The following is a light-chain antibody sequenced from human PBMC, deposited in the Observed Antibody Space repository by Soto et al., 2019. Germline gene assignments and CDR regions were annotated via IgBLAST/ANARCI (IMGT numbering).Light chain of an antibody. Sequence: DIVMTQSPDSLAVSLGERATINCKSSQNILYSSNNKNYLAWYRQKPGQPPKLLIYWASVRESGVPDRISGSGSGTDFTLTISSLQAEDVAVYYCQQYYSTPPYTFGQGTKQEIK. J-gene: IGKJ2*01. CDR1: QNILYSSNNKNY. V-gene: IGKV4-1*01. CDR2: WAS. CDR3: QQYYSTPPYT.